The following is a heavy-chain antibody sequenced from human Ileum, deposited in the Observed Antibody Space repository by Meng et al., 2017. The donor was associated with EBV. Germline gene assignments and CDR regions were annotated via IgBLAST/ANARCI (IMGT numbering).Heavy chain of an antibody. CDR1: GFSITNAW. Sequence: EXQLVEXXXGLAKPGXSLRLSCVASGFSITNAWMTWVRQAPGKGLEWVGRIKSKTDGGTIDYAAPVKGRFTISRDDSKNTLYLQMNSLETEDTAVYYCLSAFDCWGQGTMVTVSS. CDR3: LSAFDC. V-gene: IGHV3-15*01. CDR2: IKSKTDGGTI. D-gene: IGHD1-26*01. J-gene: IGHJ4*02.